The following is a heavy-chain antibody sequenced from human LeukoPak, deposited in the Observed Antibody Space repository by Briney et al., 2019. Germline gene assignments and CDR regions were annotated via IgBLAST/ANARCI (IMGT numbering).Heavy chain of an antibody. D-gene: IGHD5-18*01. CDR2: INHSGST. V-gene: IGHV4-34*01. Sequence: SETLSLTWAVYGASFSGYYWSWTRQPPGRGREWIGEINHSGSTNYNPSLKSRVTISVDTSKNQFSLKLSSVTAADTAVYYCARRGYSYDYFNYWGQGTLVTVSS. CDR1: GASFSGYY. CDR3: ARRGYSYDYFNY. J-gene: IGHJ4*02.